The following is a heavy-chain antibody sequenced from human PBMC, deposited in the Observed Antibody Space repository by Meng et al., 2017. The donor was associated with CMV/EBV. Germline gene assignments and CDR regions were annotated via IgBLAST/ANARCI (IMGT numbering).Heavy chain of an antibody. CDR2: INSDGSST. CDR1: GFTFSSYW. V-gene: IGHV3-74*01. CDR3: SKNGGWLIEH. Sequence: GGSLRLSCAASGFTFSSYWMHWVRQAPGKGLVWVSRINSDGSSTSYADSVKGRFTISADNAKNSLYLQMNSLRAEDTAVYYCSKNGGWLIEHWGQGTMVTVSS. J-gene: IGHJ1*01. D-gene: IGHD3-16*01.